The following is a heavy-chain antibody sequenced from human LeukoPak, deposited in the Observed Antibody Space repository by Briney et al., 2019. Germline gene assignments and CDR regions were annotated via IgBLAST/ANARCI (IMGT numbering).Heavy chain of an antibody. CDR1: GGSISSGGCY. V-gene: IGHV4-31*03. CDR3: ARKSSSSGELDY. CDR2: IYYSGST. Sequence: PSETLSLTCTVSGGSISSGGCYWSWIRPHPGKGLEWIGYIYYSGSTYYNPSVKSRVPISVDTSKNQFSLKLSSVTAADTAVYYCARKSSSSGELDYWGQGTLVTVPS. J-gene: IGHJ4*02. D-gene: IGHD6-6*01.